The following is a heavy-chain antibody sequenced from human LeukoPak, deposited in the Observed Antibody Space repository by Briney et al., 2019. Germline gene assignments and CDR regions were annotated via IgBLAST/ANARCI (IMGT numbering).Heavy chain of an antibody. CDR1: GFTFSSYA. J-gene: IGHJ3*02. V-gene: IGHV3-30-3*01. CDR3: ARDPNGDYFGAFDI. Sequence: GGSLRLSCAASGFTFSSYAMHWVRQAPGKGLEWVAVISYDGSNKYYADSVKGRFTISRDNSKNTLYLQMSSLRAEDTAVYYCARDPNGDYFGAFDIWGQGTMVTVSS. CDR2: ISYDGSNK. D-gene: IGHD4-17*01.